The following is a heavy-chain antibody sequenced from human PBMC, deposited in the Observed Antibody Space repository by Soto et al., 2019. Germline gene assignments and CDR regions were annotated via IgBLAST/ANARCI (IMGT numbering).Heavy chain of an antibody. V-gene: IGHV4-34*01. CDR2: INHSGST. CDR1: GGSFSGYY. Sequence: QVQLQQWGAGLLKPSETLSLTCAVYGGSFSGYYWSWIRQPPGKGLEWIGEINHSGSTNYNPSLKSRVTISVDTSKNQFSLKLSSVTAADTAVYYCARGGGHRQSMRRIDYWGQGTLVTVSS. CDR3: ARGGGHRQSMRRIDY. D-gene: IGHD3-10*01. J-gene: IGHJ4*02.